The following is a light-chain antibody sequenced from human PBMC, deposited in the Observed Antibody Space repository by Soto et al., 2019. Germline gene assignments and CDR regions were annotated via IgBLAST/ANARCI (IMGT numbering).Light chain of an antibody. CDR3: QHYYNWSLT. V-gene: IGKV3-15*01. CDR2: DTS. J-gene: IGKJ4*01. CDR1: HENDDT. Sequence: EVVMRQSPATLSVSPGELATLSCMSSHENDDTLAWYQHKPGQTPRMLIYDTSTRATGVPTRFSGSRSGAEFTLTINSLQSEDVAVYYCQHYYNWSLTFGRGTKVDIK.